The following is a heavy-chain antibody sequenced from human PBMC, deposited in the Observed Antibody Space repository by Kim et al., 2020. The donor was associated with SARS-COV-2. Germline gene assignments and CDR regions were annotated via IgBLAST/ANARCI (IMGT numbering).Heavy chain of an antibody. CDR3: ARDLGSPYCSGGSCYSVG. CDR1: GFTFSSYS. Sequence: GGSLRLSCAASGFTFSSYSMNWVRQAPGKGLEWVSSISSSSSYIYYADSVKGRFTISRDNAKNSLYLQMNSLRAEDTAVYYCARDLGSPYCSGGSCYSVGWGQGTLVTVSS. V-gene: IGHV3-21*01. D-gene: IGHD2-15*01. CDR2: ISSSSSYI. J-gene: IGHJ4*02.